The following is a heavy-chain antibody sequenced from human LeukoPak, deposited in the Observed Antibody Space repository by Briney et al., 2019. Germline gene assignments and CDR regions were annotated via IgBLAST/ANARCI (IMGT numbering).Heavy chain of an antibody. V-gene: IGHV3-23*01. CDR2: ISGSGGST. Sequence: GGSLRLSCAASGFTFSSYAMSWVRQAPGKGLEWVSAISGSGGSTYYAGSVTGRLTISRDNSKNTLYLQMNSLRAEDTAVYYCAKEDYDSSGYYAPFFDYWGQGTLVTVSS. D-gene: IGHD3-22*01. CDR1: GFTFSSYA. J-gene: IGHJ4*02. CDR3: AKEDYDSSGYYAPFFDY.